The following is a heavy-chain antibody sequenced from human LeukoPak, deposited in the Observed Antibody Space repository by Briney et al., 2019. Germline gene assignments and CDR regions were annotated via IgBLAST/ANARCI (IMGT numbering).Heavy chain of an antibody. D-gene: IGHD1-7*01. Sequence: ASVKVSCKASGYTFTSYDINWVRQATGQGLEWMGWMNPNSGNTGYAQKFQGRVTMTRNTSISTAYMELSSLRSEDTAVYYCARSMNWNYAHFDDWGQGTLVTVSS. V-gene: IGHV1-8*01. J-gene: IGHJ4*02. CDR3: ARSMNWNYAHFDD. CDR1: GYTFTSYD. CDR2: MNPNSGNT.